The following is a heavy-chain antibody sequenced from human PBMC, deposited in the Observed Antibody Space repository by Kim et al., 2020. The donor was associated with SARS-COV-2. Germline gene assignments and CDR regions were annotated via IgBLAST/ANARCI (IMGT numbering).Heavy chain of an antibody. CDR3: TRVENRHYYY. CDR1: GGSISSYY. V-gene: IGHV4-59*08. CDR2: IYYSGST. J-gene: IGHJ6*01. Sequence: SETLSLTCTVSGGSISSYYWSWIRQPPGKRLDWIGYIYYSGSTNYNFSLKSRATISADTPKHPFFLKLSSVTAADTPVNYCTRVENRHYYY.